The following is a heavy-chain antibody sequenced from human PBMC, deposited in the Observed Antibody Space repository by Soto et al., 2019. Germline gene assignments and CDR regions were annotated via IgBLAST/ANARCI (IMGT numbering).Heavy chain of an antibody. CDR2: ISSSSSYI. Sequence: KPGGSLRLSCAASGFTFSSYSMNWVRQAPGKGLEWVSSISSSSSYIYYADSVKGRFTISRDNAKNSLYLQMNSLRAEDTAVYYCARDFVVVTAPFDYWGQGTLVTVSS. V-gene: IGHV3-21*01. CDR3: ARDFVVVTAPFDY. J-gene: IGHJ4*02. D-gene: IGHD2-21*02. CDR1: GFTFSSYS.